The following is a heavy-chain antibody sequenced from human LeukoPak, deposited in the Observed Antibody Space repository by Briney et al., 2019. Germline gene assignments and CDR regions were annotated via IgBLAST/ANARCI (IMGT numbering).Heavy chain of an antibody. CDR2: INPSGGST. V-gene: IGHV1-46*01. CDR3: ARDSDYYDSSGYYGRLVS. Sequence: AAVKVSCKASGYTFTSYYMHWVGQPPGQGLEWMGIINPSGGSTSYAQKFQGRVTMTRDMSTSTVYMELSSLRSEDTAVYYCARDSDYYDSSGYYGRLVSWGQGTLVTVSS. CDR1: GYTFTSYY. J-gene: IGHJ5*02. D-gene: IGHD3-22*01.